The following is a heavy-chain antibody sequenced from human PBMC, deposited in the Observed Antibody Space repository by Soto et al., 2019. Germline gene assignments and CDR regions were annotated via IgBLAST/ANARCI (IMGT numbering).Heavy chain of an antibody. D-gene: IGHD4-4*01. Sequence: ASVKVSCKASGGTFSSYTMSWVRQAPGQGLEWMGGIIPIFGTTTYAHKFQGRVTITADESTSTAYMELSSLRGEDTAVYYCARGALTTLAYYYGMDVWGQGTTVTVSS. V-gene: IGHV1-69*13. CDR1: GGTFSSYT. CDR2: IIPIFGTT. J-gene: IGHJ6*02. CDR3: ARGALTTLAYYYGMDV.